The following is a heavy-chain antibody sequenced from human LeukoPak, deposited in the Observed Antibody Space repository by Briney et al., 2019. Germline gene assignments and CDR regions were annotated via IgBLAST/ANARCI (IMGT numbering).Heavy chain of an antibody. V-gene: IGHV3-23*01. CDR2: ISGSGGST. CDR3: AKGIAVAGTGFDY. Sequence: GSLRLSCAASGFTFSNYGMSWVRQAPGKGLEWVSAISGSGGSTFYADSVKGRFTISRDNSKNTLYLQMHSLRAEDTAVYYCAKGIAVAGTGFDYWGQGTLVTVSS. CDR1: GFTFSNYG. J-gene: IGHJ4*02. D-gene: IGHD6-19*01.